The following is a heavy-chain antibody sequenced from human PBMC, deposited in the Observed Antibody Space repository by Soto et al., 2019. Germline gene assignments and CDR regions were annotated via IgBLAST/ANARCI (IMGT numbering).Heavy chain of an antibody. CDR3: ARGGIPPSGYGIAYAMDV. V-gene: IGHV4-39*01. Sequence: SETLSLTCTVSGVSIGGSRYYWGWIRQPPGRGLEWIGNIYYSGSTYYTPALKSRVTLSVDTSKNQFSLDLNSVTAADTAVYYCARGGIPPSGYGIAYAMDVWGQGTTVTVSS. D-gene: IGHD1-26*01. J-gene: IGHJ6*02. CDR1: GVSIGGSRYY. CDR2: IYYSGST.